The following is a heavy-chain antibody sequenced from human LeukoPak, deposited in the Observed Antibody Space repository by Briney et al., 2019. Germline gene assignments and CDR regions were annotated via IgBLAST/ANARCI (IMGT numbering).Heavy chain of an antibody. CDR3: ARVSRQWLGGGPFDI. V-gene: IGHV3-23*01. J-gene: IGHJ3*02. Sequence: PGGTLRLSCAASGFTSSSYGMSWVRQAPGKGLEWVSAISGSGVSTYYADSVKGRFTISRDNAKNSLYLQMNSLRAEDTAVYYCARVSRQWLGGGPFDIWGQGTMVTVSS. CDR2: ISGSGVST. D-gene: IGHD6-19*01. CDR1: GFTSSSYG.